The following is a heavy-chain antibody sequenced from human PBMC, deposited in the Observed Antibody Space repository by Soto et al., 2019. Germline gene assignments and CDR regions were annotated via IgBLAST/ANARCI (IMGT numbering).Heavy chain of an antibody. J-gene: IGHJ5*02. V-gene: IGHV1-8*02. CDR2: MTPNSGNT. Sequence: QVQLMQSGAEVRKPGASVKVSCRASGYTFTDYDINWVRQATGQGLEWLGWMTPNSGNTGYALKFQGRVTLTRDISRSTAYMEQSSLTSEDTAVYYCARNLYNTGDFDHWGQGTLVTVSS. CDR1: GYTFTDYD. D-gene: IGHD3-16*01. CDR3: ARNLYNTGDFDH.